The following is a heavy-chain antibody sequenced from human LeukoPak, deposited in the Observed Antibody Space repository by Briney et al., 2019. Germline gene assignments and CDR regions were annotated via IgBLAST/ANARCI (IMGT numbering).Heavy chain of an antibody. J-gene: IGHJ3*02. V-gene: IGHV4-30-2*01. CDR1: GGSISSGGYS. Sequence: SQTLSLTYAVSGGSISSGGYSWSWIRQPPGKGLEWIGYIYHSGSTYYNPSLKSRVTISVDRSKNQCALKLSSVTAADTAVYYCARGGSSGAFDIWGQGTMVTVSS. CDR2: IYHSGST. D-gene: IGHD3-10*01. CDR3: ARGGSSGAFDI.